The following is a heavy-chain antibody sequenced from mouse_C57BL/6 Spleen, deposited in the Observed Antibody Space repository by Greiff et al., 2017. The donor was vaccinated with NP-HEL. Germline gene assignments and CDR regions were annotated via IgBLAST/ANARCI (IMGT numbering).Heavy chain of an antibody. V-gene: IGHV1-61*01. D-gene: IGHD2-1*01. CDR2: IYPSDSET. J-gene: IGHJ3*01. CDR1: GYTFTSYW. CDR3: ARGSTYGNAY. Sequence: QVQLQQPGAELVRPGSSVKLSCKASGYTFTSYWMDWVMQRPGQGLEWIGNIYPSDSETHYNQKFKDKATLTVDKSSSTAYMQLSSLTSEDSAVYYCARGSTYGNAYWGQGTLVTVSA.